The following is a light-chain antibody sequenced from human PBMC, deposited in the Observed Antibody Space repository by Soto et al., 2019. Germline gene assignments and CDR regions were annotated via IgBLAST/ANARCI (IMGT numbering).Light chain of an antibody. CDR1: QSVSSSY. Sequence: EIVLTQSPGTLSLSPGERATLSCRASQSVSSSYLAWYQHKPGQGPRLLIYGASSRATGIPDRFSGSGSGTDFILTISSLEPEDFALYYCQKYGSSFTFGPGTKVDIK. V-gene: IGKV3-20*01. CDR2: GAS. CDR3: QKYGSSFT. J-gene: IGKJ3*01.